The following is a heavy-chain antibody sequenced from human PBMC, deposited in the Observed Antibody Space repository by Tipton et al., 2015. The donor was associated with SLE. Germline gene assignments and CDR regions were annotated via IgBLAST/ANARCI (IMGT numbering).Heavy chain of an antibody. CDR2: TYYRSKWYN. CDR3: AREGLSRWLQKNPYFDY. CDR1: GDSVSSNSAA. Sequence: GLVKPSQTLSLTCAISGDSVSSNSAAWNWIRQSPSRGLEWLGRTYYRSKWYNDYAVSVKSRITINPDTSKNQFSLQLNSVTPEDTAVYYCAREGLSRWLQKNPYFDYWGQGTLVTVSS. V-gene: IGHV6-1*01. J-gene: IGHJ4*02. D-gene: IGHD5-24*01.